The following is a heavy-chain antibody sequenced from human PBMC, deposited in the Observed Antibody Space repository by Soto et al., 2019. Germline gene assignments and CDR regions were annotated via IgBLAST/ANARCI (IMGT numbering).Heavy chain of an antibody. CDR1: GGSISSSRCH. D-gene: IGHD3-22*01. Sequence: SETLSLTWTVSGGSISSSRCHWGWISKPPGKGLEGIASIKYSGSTYYNPSLKSRVTISVDTSKNQFSLKLSSVTAADTAVYYCARDPRSGSDSSVYYYTGAFDILGQGTMVTVSS. CDR2: IKYSGST. J-gene: IGHJ3*02. V-gene: IGHV4-39*07. CDR3: ARDPRSGSDSSVYYYTGAFDI.